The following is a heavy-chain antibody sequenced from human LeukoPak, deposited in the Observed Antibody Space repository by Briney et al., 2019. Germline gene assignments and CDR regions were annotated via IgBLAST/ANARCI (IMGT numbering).Heavy chain of an antibody. CDR1: GYSFTSYW. V-gene: IGHV5-10-1*01. D-gene: IGHD6-19*01. J-gene: IGHJ4*02. CDR3: ARPGIAVAGTIH. CDR2: IDPSDSYT. Sequence: GGSLKISCKGSGYSFTSYWISWVRQMPGKGLEWMGRIDPSDSYTNYSPSFQGHVTISADKSISTAYLQWSSLKASDTAMYYCARPGIAVAGTIHWGQGTLVTVSS.